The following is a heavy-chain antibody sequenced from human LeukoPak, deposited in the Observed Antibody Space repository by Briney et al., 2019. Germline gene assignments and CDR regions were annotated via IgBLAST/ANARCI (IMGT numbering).Heavy chain of an antibody. CDR1: GDSISSGSHY. V-gene: IGHV4-61*02. Sequence: PSETLSLTCTVSGDSISSGSHYWSWIRQPAGKGLEWIGRMDTSGSTNYNPSLKSRVTISVDTSKNQFSLKLSSVTAADTAVYYCARDLGYCTSTTCYYNWFDPWGQGTLVTVSS. CDR2: MDTSGST. CDR3: ARDLGYCTSTTCYYNWFDP. J-gene: IGHJ5*02. D-gene: IGHD2-2*01.